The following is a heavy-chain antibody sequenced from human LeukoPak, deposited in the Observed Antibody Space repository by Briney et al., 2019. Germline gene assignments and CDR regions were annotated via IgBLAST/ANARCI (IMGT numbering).Heavy chain of an antibody. CDR1: GFTFSSYW. D-gene: IGHD3-9*01. J-gene: IGHJ4*02. Sequence: PGGSLRLSCAASGFTFSSYWMHWVRHAPGKGLVWVSRINSDGSSTSYADSVKGRFTISRDNAKNTLYLQMNSLRAEDTAVYYCARVGWLSPPFDYWGQGTLVTVSS. CDR2: INSDGSST. V-gene: IGHV3-74*01. CDR3: ARVGWLSPPFDY.